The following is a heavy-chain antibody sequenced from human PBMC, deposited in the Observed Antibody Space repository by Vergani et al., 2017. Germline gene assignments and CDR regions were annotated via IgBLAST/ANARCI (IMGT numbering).Heavy chain of an antibody. CDR2: TWYDGNNK. CDR1: GFTFNQYG. CDR3: ARDLRLLYNRFDP. V-gene: IGHV3-33*01. Sequence: QVQLVESGGGVVQPVRSLRLSCAASGFTFNQYGMLWVRQAPGKGLEWVAVTWYDGNNKQYADSVKGRCTISRDNSKSTMYLQMNSLRDEDTGVYYCARDLRLLYNRFDPWGQGTLVTVSS. D-gene: IGHD5-12*01. J-gene: IGHJ5*02.